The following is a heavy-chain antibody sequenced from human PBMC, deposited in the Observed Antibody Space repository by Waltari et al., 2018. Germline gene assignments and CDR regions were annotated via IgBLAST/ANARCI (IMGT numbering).Heavy chain of an antibody. CDR2: IYYSGST. V-gene: IGHV4-59*08. CDR1: GGSISSYY. D-gene: IGHD3-3*02. J-gene: IGHJ6*02. CDR3: ASLRHFSGMDV. Sequence: QVQLQESGPGLVKPSETLSLTCTVSGGSISSYYWSWIRQPPGKGLEWIGYIYYSGSTNYTPSLRSRVTISVDTSKNQFSLKLSSVTAADTAVYYCASLRHFSGMDVWGQGTTVTVSS.